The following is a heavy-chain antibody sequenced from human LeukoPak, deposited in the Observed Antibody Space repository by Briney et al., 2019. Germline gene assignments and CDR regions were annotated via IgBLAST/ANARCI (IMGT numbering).Heavy chain of an antibody. Sequence: GGSLRLSCAASAFSLNAYNMNWVRQAPGKGLEWVAFIQFDGSDEFYADSVKGRFTISRDNSKNTLYLQMNSLRAEDTAVYYCAKVPGGQQLALWYFDLWGRGTLVTVSS. CDR3: AKVPGGQQLALWYFDL. V-gene: IGHV3-30*02. CDR2: IQFDGSDE. CDR1: AFSLNAYN. J-gene: IGHJ2*01. D-gene: IGHD6-13*01.